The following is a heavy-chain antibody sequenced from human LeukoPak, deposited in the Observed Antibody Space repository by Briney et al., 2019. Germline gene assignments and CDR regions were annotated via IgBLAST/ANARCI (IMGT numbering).Heavy chain of an antibody. CDR2: IYYSRGT. CDR3: AGEYRPSWYFAL. Sequence: SETLSLTCTASGGSISSYYWSWIRQPAGKGLEWIGRIYYSRGTYYNPALKSGVTISVDTSKNQFSLELISVTAADAPVYYCAGEYRPSWYFALWGRGPLVTVSS. CDR1: GGSISSYY. J-gene: IGHJ2*01. D-gene: IGHD3-16*02. V-gene: IGHV4-59*05.